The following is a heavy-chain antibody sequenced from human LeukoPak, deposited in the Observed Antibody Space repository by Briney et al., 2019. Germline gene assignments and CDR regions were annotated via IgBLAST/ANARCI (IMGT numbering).Heavy chain of an antibody. CDR1: GGSISSGGYF. V-gene: IGHV4-31*03. D-gene: IGHD3-22*01. CDR2: IYYSGST. CDR3: ARGRGGDYYDSSGYALGY. Sequence: PSETLSLTCTVSGGSISSGGYFWSWLRQHPGKGLEWNGYIYYSGSTYYNPSLKSRVTISVDTSKNQFSLKLSSVTAADTAVYYCARGRGGDYYDSSGYALGYWGQGTLVTVSS. J-gene: IGHJ4*02.